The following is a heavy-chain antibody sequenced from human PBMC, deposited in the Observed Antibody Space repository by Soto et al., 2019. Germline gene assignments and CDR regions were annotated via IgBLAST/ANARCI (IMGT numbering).Heavy chain of an antibody. CDR2: IYHSGST. D-gene: IGHD3-22*01. J-gene: IGHJ4*02. Sequence: QLQLQESGSGLVKPSQTLSLTCAVSGGSISSGGYSWSWIRQPPGKGLEWIGYIYHSGSTYYNPSLKKTLTISVDRSKNQFSLKLSCVTAAGTAVCYCARGAAVVNDYWGQGTLVTVSS. CDR3: ARGAAVVNDY. CDR1: GGSISSGGYS. V-gene: IGHV4-30-2*01.